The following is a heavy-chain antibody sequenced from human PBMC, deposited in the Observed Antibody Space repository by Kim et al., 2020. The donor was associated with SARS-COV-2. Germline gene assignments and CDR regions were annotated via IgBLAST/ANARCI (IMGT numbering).Heavy chain of an antibody. Sequence: GGSLRLSCTASGFTFGDYAMSWVRQAPGKGLEWVGFIRSKAYGGTTEYAASVKGRFTISRDDSKSIAYLQMNSLKTEDTAVYYCTSQYSGYDWAPDYWGQGTLVTVSS. V-gene: IGHV3-49*04. CDR3: TSQYSGYDWAPDY. CDR2: IRSKAYGGTT. J-gene: IGHJ4*02. D-gene: IGHD5-12*01. CDR1: GFTFGDYA.